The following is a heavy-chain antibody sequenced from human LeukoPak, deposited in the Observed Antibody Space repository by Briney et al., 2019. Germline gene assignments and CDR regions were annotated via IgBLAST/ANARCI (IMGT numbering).Heavy chain of an antibody. J-gene: IGHJ4*02. V-gene: IGHV4-59*01. CDR2: IYYSGST. CDR3: ARGSGMFDY. CDR1: GGSISSYY. D-gene: IGHD6-13*01. Sequence: SETLSLTCTVSGGSISSYYWSWIRQPPGKGLEWIGYIYYSGSTNYNPSLKSRVTISVDTSKNQFSLKLSSVTAADTAVYYCARGSGMFDYWGQGTLVTVSS.